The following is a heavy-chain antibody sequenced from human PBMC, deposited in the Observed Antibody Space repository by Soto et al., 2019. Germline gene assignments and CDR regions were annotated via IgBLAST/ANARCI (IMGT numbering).Heavy chain of an antibody. J-gene: IGHJ5*02. V-gene: IGHV4-4*02. CDR1: GVSISSSHW. CDR2: VYHSGSA. D-gene: IGHD2-2*01. Sequence: SETLSLTCDVSGVSISSSHWWCWLRQPPGKGLEWIGEVYHSGSANYNPSLKSRVSMSVDKSKNQFSLRLTSVTAADTALYFCARIAVVPSALDPWGQGTLVTVPQ. CDR3: ARIAVVPSALDP.